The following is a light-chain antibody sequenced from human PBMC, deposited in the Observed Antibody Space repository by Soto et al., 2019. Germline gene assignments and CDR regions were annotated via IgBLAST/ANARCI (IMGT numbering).Light chain of an antibody. J-gene: IGLJ1*01. CDR1: SSDIGAGYD. CDR2: SNA. CDR3: QSYDSSLNSYV. Sequence: QSALTQPPSVSEAPGQRVTISCTGTSSDIGAGYDVHWYQQLPGAAPKLLIYSNAIRPSGVPDRFSGSKSGTSASLAITGLRAEDEADYYCQSYDSSLNSYVFGTGTKVTVL. V-gene: IGLV1-40*01.